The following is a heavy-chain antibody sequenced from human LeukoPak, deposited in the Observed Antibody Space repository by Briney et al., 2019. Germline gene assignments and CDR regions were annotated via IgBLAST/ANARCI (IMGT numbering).Heavy chain of an antibody. CDR1: GYTFTSYG. J-gene: IGHJ6*02. CDR3: ARSSLAVAGKLKSSYYYGMDV. V-gene: IGHV1-18*01. Sequence: ASVKVSCKASGYTFTSYGISWVRQAPGQGLEWMGWISAYNGNTNYAQKLQGRVTMTTDTSTSTAYMELRSLRSDDTAVYYCARSSLAVAGKLKSSYYYGMDVWGQGTTVTVSS. D-gene: IGHD6-19*01. CDR2: ISAYNGNT.